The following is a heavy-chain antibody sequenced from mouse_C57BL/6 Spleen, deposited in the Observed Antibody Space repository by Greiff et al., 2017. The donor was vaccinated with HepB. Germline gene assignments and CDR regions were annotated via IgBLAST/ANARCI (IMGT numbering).Heavy chain of an antibody. J-gene: IGHJ4*01. CDR2: IHPSDSDT. CDR3: ASPFTTGYAMDY. CDR1: GYTFTSYW. V-gene: IGHV1-74*01. D-gene: IGHD1-1*01. Sequence: VKLQQPGAELVKPGASVKVSCKASGYTFTSYWMYWVKQRPGQGLEWIGRIHPSDSDTNYNQKFKGKATLTVDKSASTAYMQLLSLTSEYSAVYYCASPFTTGYAMDYWGQGTSVTVSS.